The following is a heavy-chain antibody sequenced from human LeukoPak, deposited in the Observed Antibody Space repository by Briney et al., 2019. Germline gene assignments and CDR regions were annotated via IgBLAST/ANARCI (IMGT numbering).Heavy chain of an antibody. CDR3: ARLYSMVATYNYFDY. Sequence: GASVKVSCKASGGTFSSYGISWVRQAPGQGLEWMGWISTYNGNTNYAQRLQGRVAMTTDTSTSTAYMELRSLRSDDTAVYYCARLYSMVATYNYFDYWGQGTLVTVSS. CDR1: GGTFSSYG. D-gene: IGHD1-26*01. J-gene: IGHJ4*02. CDR2: ISTYNGNT. V-gene: IGHV1-18*01.